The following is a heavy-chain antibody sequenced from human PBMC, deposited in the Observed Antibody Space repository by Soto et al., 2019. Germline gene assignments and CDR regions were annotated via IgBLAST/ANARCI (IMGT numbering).Heavy chain of an antibody. Sequence: QVQLVQSGAEVKKPGASVKVSCKASGYTFTSYGISWVRQAPGQGLEWMGWISAYNGNTNYAQKLQGRVTMTTDTSTSTAYMEPRSLRSDDTAVYYCARRDYYDSSSYSNYYYYGMDVWGQGTTVTVSS. CDR2: ISAYNGNT. CDR3: ARRDYYDSSSYSNYYYYGMDV. J-gene: IGHJ6*02. V-gene: IGHV1-18*01. CDR1: GYTFTSYG. D-gene: IGHD3-22*01.